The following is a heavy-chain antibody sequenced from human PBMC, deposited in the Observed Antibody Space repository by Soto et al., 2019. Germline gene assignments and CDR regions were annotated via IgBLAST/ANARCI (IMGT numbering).Heavy chain of an antibody. D-gene: IGHD5-12*01. Sequence: EVQLLESGGGLVQPGGSLRLACAASGFSFTSYAKSWVRQAPGKGLEWVSTISGRDGSTYYADSVKGRFTISRDTSKNTLYLQMNSLRSEDTAVYYCAKAPVATALYYCYCGMDAWGQGTTVTVPS. CDR2: ISGRDGST. J-gene: IGHJ6*02. V-gene: IGHV3-23*01. CDR3: AKAPVATALYYCYCGMDA. CDR1: GFSFTSYA.